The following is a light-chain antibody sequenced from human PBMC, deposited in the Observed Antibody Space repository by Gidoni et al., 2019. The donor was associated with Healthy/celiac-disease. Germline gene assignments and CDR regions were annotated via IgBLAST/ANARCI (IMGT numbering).Light chain of an antibody. Sequence: IVFTQFPGTLSVSPGERATLFCRATQTVSANFLVWYQQKPGQPPTLLIYDASRRATGVPDRFSGSGSGTDFSLTINRLQTEDSALYYCQQYGAPPLTFGGGTRVEI. CDR3: QQYGAPPLT. CDR1: QTVSANF. J-gene: IGKJ4*01. V-gene: IGKV3-20*01. CDR2: DAS.